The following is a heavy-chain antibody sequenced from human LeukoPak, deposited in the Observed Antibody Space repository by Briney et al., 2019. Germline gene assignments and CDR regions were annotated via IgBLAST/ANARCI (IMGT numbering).Heavy chain of an antibody. Sequence: GGSLRLSCAASGFTFSSYAMSWVRQAPGKGLEWVSAISGSGGSTYYADSVKGRFTISRDNAKNSLYLQMNSLRAEDTGVYYCARGGIPGPFDYWGQGTLVTVSS. CDR1: GFTFSSYA. J-gene: IGHJ4*02. V-gene: IGHV3-23*01. D-gene: IGHD3-16*01. CDR3: ARGGIPGPFDY. CDR2: ISGSGGST.